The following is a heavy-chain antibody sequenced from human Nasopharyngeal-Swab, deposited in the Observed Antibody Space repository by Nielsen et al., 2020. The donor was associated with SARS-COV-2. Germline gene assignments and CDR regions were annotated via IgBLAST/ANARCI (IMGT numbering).Heavy chain of an antibody. V-gene: IGHV3-48*04. Sequence: GGSLRLSCAASGFTFSSYSMNWVRQAPGKGLEWVSYISSSSSTIYYADSVKGRFTISRDNAKNSLYLQMNSLRAEDTAVYYCAGGSQYYYGSGSAPIYYYYMDVWGKGTTVTVYS. CDR2: ISSSSSTI. J-gene: IGHJ6*03. CDR1: GFTFSSYS. CDR3: AGGSQYYYGSGSAPIYYYYMDV. D-gene: IGHD3-10*01.